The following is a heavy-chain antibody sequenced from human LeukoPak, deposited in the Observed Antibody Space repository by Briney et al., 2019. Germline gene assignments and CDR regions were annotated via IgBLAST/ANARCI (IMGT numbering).Heavy chain of an antibody. CDR1: GFTFSSYA. D-gene: IGHD3-22*01. CDR3: AKDRLPYYYDSSGYYSPLDY. Sequence: PGGSLRLSCAASGFTFSSYAMSWVRQAPGKGLEWVSAISGSGGSTYYADSVKGRFTISRDNSKNTLYLQMNSLRAEDTAVYYCAKDRLPYYYDSSGYYSPLDYWGQGTLVTVSS. J-gene: IGHJ4*02. V-gene: IGHV3-23*01. CDR2: ISGSGGST.